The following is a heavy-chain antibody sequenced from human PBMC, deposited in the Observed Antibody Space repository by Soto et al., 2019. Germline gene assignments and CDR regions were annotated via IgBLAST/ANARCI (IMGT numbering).Heavy chain of an antibody. CDR2: IITYNGNT. Sequence: QVQLVQSGAEVKKPGASVKVSCKASGYTFSSYAISWVRQAPGQGLEWMGWIITYNGNTNYAQKLXGRVTLTTDTSTTTAYMDLRSLRSGDTAAQYRARAGHPVEYWGQGTLVTVSS. CDR1: GYTFSSYA. CDR3: ARAGHPVEY. V-gene: IGHV1-18*01. J-gene: IGHJ4*02.